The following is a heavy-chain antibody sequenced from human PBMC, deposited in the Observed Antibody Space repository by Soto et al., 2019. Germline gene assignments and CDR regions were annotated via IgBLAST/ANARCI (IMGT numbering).Heavy chain of an antibody. CDR3: ARLYSDGSGFYYREFDY. J-gene: IGHJ4*02. Sequence: EASVKVSCKASGYTFTSYKISWLRQAPGQGLEWMGWINPHNGKTDYAQKVQDRVTMTADTSTSTAYMELRSVSSDDTAMYYCARLYSDGSGFYYREFDYWGQGTLVTVSS. V-gene: IGHV1-18*01. CDR1: GYTFTSYK. CDR2: INPHNGKT. D-gene: IGHD3-22*01.